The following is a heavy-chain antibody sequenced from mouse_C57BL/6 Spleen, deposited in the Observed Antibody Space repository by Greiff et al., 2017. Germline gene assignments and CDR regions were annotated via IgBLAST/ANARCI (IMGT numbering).Heavy chain of an antibody. D-gene: IGHD4-1*01. J-gene: IGHJ4*01. CDR1: GYTFTDYN. Sequence: VQLQQSGPELVKPGASVKIPCKASGYTFTDYNMDWVKQNHGKSLEWIGDINPNNGGTIYNQKFKGKATLTVDKSSSTAYMELRSLTSEDTAVYYCAREEGTGYAMDYWGQGTSVTVSS. CDR3: AREEGTGYAMDY. V-gene: IGHV1-18*01. CDR2: INPNNGGT.